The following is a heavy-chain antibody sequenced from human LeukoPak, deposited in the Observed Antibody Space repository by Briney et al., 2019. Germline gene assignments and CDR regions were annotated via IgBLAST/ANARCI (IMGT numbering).Heavy chain of an antibody. D-gene: IGHD1-1*01. CDR2: INHSGST. Sequence: PSETLSLTCAVYGGSFSGYYWSWIRQPPGKGLGWIGEINHSGSTNYNPSLKSRVTISVDTSKNQFSLKLSSVTAADTAVYYCARGDWTDYWGQGTLVTVSS. CDR3: ARGDWTDY. CDR1: GGSFSGYY. V-gene: IGHV4-34*01. J-gene: IGHJ4*02.